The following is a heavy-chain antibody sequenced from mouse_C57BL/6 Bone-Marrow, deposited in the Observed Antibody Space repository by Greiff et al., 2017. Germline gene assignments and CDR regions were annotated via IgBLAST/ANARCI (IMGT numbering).Heavy chain of an antibody. CDR2: INPGSGGN. Sequence: QVQLQQSGAELVRPGTSVKVSCKASGYAFTNYLIEWVKQRPGQGLEWIGVINPGSGGNNYNEKFKGKATLTADKSSSTAYMQLSSLTSEDSAVYFCARYLLLRWGQGTLVTVSA. CDR1: GYAFTNYL. D-gene: IGHD1-1*01. J-gene: IGHJ3*01. V-gene: IGHV1-54*01. CDR3: ARYLLLR.